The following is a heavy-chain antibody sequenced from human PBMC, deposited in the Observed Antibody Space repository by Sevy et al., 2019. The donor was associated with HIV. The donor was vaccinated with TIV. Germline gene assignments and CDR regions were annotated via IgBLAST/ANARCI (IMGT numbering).Heavy chain of an antibody. J-gene: IGHJ5*02. CDR1: GGSISSYY. Sequence: SETLSLTCTVSGGSISSYYWSWIRQPPGKGLEWIGYIYYSGSTNYNPSLKSRVTISVDTSKNQFSLKLSSVTAADTAVYYCARVQRRDGGKGWFDPWGQGTLVTVSS. D-gene: IGHD1-1*01. V-gene: IGHV4-59*01. CDR2: IYYSGST. CDR3: ARVQRRDGGKGWFDP.